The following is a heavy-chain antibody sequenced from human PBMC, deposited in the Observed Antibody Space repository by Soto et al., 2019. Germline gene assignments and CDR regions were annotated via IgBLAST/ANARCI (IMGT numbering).Heavy chain of an antibody. J-gene: IGHJ6*03. V-gene: IGHV3-64*01. CDR1: GFTLSGSA. D-gene: IGHD6-6*01. Sequence: PGGSLRLACAASGFTLSGSAMDWVRQAPGKGLEYVSGISSNGVGTNYANSVQGRFTISRDNSKNTVYLQMGSLRPEDMAVYYCARRARPDFYYMDVWGKGTTVTVSS. CDR2: ISSNGVGT. CDR3: ARRARPDFYYMDV.